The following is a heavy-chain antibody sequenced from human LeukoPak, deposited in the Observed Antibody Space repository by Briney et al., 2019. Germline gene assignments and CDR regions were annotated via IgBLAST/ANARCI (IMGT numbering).Heavy chain of an antibody. J-gene: IGHJ4*02. V-gene: IGHV3-11*06. CDR2: ISNSSIYT. D-gene: IGHD5-18*01. Sequence: GGSLRLSCAASGSTLSDYYMSWIRQAQGKGLEWVSYISNSSIYTNYADSVKGRFTISRDNAKNSLYLQMNSLRGEDTAVYYCARDLRGYSYGDFDYWGQGTLVTVSS. CDR3: ARDLRGYSYGDFDY. CDR1: GSTLSDYY.